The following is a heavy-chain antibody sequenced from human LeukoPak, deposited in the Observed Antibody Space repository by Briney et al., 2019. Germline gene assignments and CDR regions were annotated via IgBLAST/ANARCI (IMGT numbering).Heavy chain of an antibody. D-gene: IGHD2-2*01. J-gene: IGHJ4*02. CDR1: GVTLNSYW. V-gene: IGHV3-74*01. CDR3: ARDPYEERQYCCGTSCDC. Sequence: PGGSLRLSCAASGVTLNSYWMHWVRHTPGKGLGWVSRINTTGSRISYADSGKGRFTISRDNAKNTLYLQMNSLRAEDTAVYYCARDPYEERQYCCGTSCDCWGRGTLVTVSS. CDR2: INTTGSRI.